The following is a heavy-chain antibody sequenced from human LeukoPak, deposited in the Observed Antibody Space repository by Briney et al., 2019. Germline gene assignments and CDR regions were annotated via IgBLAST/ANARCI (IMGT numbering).Heavy chain of an antibody. V-gene: IGHV3-11*06. J-gene: IGHJ4*02. CDR1: GYSIMSGYY. Sequence: LSLTCTVSGYSIMSGYYWGWIRQPPGKGLVWVSSLSSSSSYIYYADSVKGRFTISRDNAKNSLYLQMNSQSAEDTAVYYCAIVGRYSVYDGTDYWGQGNVVTVSS. CDR3: AIVGRYSVYDGTDY. D-gene: IGHD5/OR15-5a*01. CDR2: LSSSSSYI.